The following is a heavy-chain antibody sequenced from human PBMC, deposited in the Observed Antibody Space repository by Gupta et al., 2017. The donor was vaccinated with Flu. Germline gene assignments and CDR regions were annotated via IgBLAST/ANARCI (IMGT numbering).Heavy chain of an antibody. CDR3: ARGHWDN. CDR2: ISQTGAT. CDR1: GFNFRTYE. Sequence: ASGFNFRTYEMSWVRLAPGRGLEWVSFISQTGATYYTDPVRGRFTISRDNANNSLYLQMSSLRDDDTAVYYCARGHWDNWGQGTPVTVSS. V-gene: IGHV3-48*03. J-gene: IGHJ4*02.